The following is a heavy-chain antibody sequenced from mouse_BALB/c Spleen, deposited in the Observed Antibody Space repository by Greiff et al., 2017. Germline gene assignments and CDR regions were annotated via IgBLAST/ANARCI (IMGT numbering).Heavy chain of an antibody. CDR1: GDSITSGY. Sequence: DVMLVESGPSLVKPSQTLSLTCSVTGDSITSGYWNWIRKFPGNKLEYMGYISYSGSTYYNPSLKSRISITRDTSKNQYYLQLNSVTTEDTATYYCARGHYYGSSAMDYWGQGTSVTVSS. J-gene: IGHJ4*01. D-gene: IGHD1-1*01. V-gene: IGHV3-8*02. CDR3: ARGHYYGSSAMDY. CDR2: ISYSGST.